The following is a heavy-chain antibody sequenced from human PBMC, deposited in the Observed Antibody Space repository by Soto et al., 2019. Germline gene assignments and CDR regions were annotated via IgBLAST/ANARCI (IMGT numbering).Heavy chain of an antibody. D-gene: IGHD3-22*01. CDR2: INHSGNT. CDR3: ARHNYDGSDYYYYYYGMDV. V-gene: IGHV4-34*01. CDR1: GGSFSGYY. J-gene: IGHJ6*02. Sequence: QVQLQQWGAGLLKPSETLSLTCAVYGGSFSGYYWSWIRQPPGKGLEWIGEINHSGNTNYNPSLXSRVHISVYTSXXXFXXKLSSVTAADTAVYYCARHNYDGSDYYYYYYGMDVWGQGTTVTVSS.